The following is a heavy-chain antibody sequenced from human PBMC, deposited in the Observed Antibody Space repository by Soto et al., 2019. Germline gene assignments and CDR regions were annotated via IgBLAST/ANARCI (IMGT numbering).Heavy chain of an antibody. CDR1: GFTGSDHY. Sequence: QVQLVESGGGLVNPGGSLRLSCAASGFTGSDHYMSWIRQAPGTGLEWISYISSSGSAIYYADSVMGRFTISRDDAKNSLYLQLNSLRAQDTAVYYCARCDDYNCLTTIDYWGQGTLVTVSS. V-gene: IGHV3-11*01. CDR3: ARCDDYNCLTTIDY. CDR2: ISSSGSAI. J-gene: IGHJ4*02. D-gene: IGHD4-4*01.